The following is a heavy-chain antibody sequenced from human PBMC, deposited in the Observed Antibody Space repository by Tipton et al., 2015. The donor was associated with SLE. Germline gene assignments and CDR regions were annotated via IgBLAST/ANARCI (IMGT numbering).Heavy chain of an antibody. V-gene: IGHV4-34*01. CDR3: ARKLGDLGIDY. J-gene: IGHJ4*02. D-gene: IGHD3-16*01. CDR1: GGSFSGYY. CDR2: INHSGST. Sequence: GLVKPSETLSLTCAVYGGSFSGYYWSWIRQPPGKGLEWIGEINHSGSTNYNPSLKSRVTISVDTSKNQFSLKLSSVTAADTAVYYCARKLGDLGIDYWGQGTLVTVSS.